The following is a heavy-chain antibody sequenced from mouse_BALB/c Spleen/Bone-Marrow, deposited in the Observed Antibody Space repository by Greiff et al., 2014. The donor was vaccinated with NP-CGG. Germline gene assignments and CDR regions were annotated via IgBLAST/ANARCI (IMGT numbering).Heavy chain of an antibody. Sequence: EVKLMESGTVLARPGASVKMSCKASGYSFTSYWMHWVKQRPGQGLEWIGAIYPGNSXXXXXQKFKGKAXLTAVTSASTAYMELSSLTNEDSAVYYCTFLVKEDFAYWGQGTLVTVSA. D-gene: IGHD2-10*02. J-gene: IGHJ3*01. V-gene: IGHV1-5*01. CDR1: GYSFTSYW. CDR3: TFLVKEDFAY. CDR2: IYPGNSXX.